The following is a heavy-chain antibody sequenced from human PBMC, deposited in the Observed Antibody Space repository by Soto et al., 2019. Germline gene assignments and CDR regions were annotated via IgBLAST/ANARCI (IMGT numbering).Heavy chain of an antibody. J-gene: IGHJ2*01. CDR2: VYYNGST. Sequence: QVQLQESGPGLVKPSEALSLTCTVSGGSINNYYWNWIRQPPGKGLEWIGNVYYNGSTTYNPSLKSRVTVSVDTANNQISLKVRSVTAADTAVYYCARDPSYGYRYFDLWGRGTLVTVSS. CDR1: GGSINNYY. D-gene: IGHD5-18*01. V-gene: IGHV4-59*01. CDR3: ARDPSYGYRYFDL.